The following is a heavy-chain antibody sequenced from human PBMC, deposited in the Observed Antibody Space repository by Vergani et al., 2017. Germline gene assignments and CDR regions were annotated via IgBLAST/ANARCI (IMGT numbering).Heavy chain of an antibody. Sequence: DVQLVQSGAEVKKPGESLKISCKGSGYSFTSYWIGWVRQMPGKGLEWMGIIYPGDSDTRYSPSFQGQVTISADKSISTAYLQWSSLKASDTAMYYCARSAIGYCSSTSCSGGAFDIWGQGTMVTVSS. CDR1: GYSFTSYW. CDR2: IYPGDSDT. J-gene: IGHJ3*02. D-gene: IGHD2-2*01. CDR3: ARSAIGYCSSTSCSGGAFDI. V-gene: IGHV5-51*01.